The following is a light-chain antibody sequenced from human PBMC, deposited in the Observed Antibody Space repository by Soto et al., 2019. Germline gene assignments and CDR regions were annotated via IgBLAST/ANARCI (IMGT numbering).Light chain of an antibody. CDR1: QSVSSSY. J-gene: IGKJ1*01. Sequence: EIVLTQSPGTLSLSPGERGTLSCRASQSVSSSYLAWYQQKPGQAPRLLMYGTSTRATGTPDRFSGSGSGTDFTLTISSLEPEDVAVYYCQQYNNWPRTFGQGTKVEIK. CDR3: QQYNNWPRT. CDR2: GTS. V-gene: IGKV3-20*01.